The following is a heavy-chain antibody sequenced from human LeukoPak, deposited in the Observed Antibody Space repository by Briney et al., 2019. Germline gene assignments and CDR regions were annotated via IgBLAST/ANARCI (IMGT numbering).Heavy chain of an antibody. V-gene: IGHV4-38-2*02. J-gene: IGHJ4*02. CDR3: ARDRSYYTFDY. Sequence: SETLSLTCAVSGYSISTDYHWGWIRQPPGKGLEWIGSMHHSGSTYYNPSLKGRVTISVDTSKNQVSLKLNSVTAADTAVYYCARDRSYYTFDYWGQGTLVTVSA. CDR1: GYSISTDYH. D-gene: IGHD3-10*01. CDR2: MHHSGST.